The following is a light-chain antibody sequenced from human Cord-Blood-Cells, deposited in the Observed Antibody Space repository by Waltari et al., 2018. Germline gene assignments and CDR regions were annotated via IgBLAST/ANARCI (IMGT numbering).Light chain of an antibody. CDR3: QQYNNWPYS. CDR2: GAS. V-gene: IGKV3-15*01. Sequence: EIVMTQSIATLSVSPGERATHSCRASQGVSSDLAWYQQKPGQAPRLLIYGASTRATGIPSRFSGSGSGTEFTLTISSLQSEDFAVYYCQQYNNWPYSFGQGTKLEIK. CDR1: QGVSSD. J-gene: IGKJ2*03.